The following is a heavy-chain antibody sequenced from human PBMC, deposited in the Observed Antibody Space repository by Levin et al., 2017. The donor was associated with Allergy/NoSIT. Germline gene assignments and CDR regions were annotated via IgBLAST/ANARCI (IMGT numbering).Heavy chain of an antibody. D-gene: IGHD3-9*01. CDR1: GVSISGYY. Sequence: SETLSLTCTVSGVSISGYYWSWVRQSPGKGLEWIGYISDIGRTNYNPSLKSRLTISGDTSKNQFSLKLSSVTAVDTAVYYCARALDILTGFDYWGLGTLVTVSS. V-gene: IGHV4-59*01. CDR3: ARALDILTGFDY. CDR2: ISDIGRT. J-gene: IGHJ4*02.